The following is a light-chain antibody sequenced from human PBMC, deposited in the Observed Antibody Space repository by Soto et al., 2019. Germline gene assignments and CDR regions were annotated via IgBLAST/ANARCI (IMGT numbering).Light chain of an antibody. Sequence: QSALTQPPSASESPGQSVTISCTGTSSDVGGYHYVSWYQHHPGRAPKLLIYEVSYRPSGISNRFSGSKSGNTASLTISGLQAEDEADYYCSSYISSITYVFGTGTKVTVL. CDR3: SSYISSITYV. CDR2: EVS. CDR1: SSDVGGYHY. J-gene: IGLJ1*01. V-gene: IGLV2-14*01.